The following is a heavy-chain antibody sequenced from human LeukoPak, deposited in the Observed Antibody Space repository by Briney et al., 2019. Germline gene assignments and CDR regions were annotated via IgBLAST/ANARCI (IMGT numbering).Heavy chain of an antibody. V-gene: IGHV3-30*02. CDR3: AKRDDYYDSSGPGEDYFDY. D-gene: IGHD3-22*01. J-gene: IGHJ4*02. CDR2: IRNDGSIK. Sequence: SGGSLRLSCAASGFIFSYYGMHWVRQAPGKGLEWVAFIRNDGSIKYYADSVKGRFTISRDNSKNTLYLQMNSLRAEDTAVYYCAKRDDYYDSSGPGEDYFDYWGQGTLVTVSS. CDR1: GFIFSYYG.